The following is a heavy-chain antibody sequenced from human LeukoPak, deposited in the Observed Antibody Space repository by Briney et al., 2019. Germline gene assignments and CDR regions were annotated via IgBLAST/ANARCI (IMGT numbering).Heavy chain of an antibody. J-gene: IGHJ4*02. CDR2: VYYGGST. D-gene: IGHD3-22*01. CDR1: GGSISNYY. V-gene: IGHV4-39*01. CDR3: ARRISTYDSSGYSTGDAFDF. Sequence: PSETLSLTCTVSGGSISNYYWGWIRQPPGKGLEWIGIVYYGGSTHYNPSHKGRVTLSVDTSKNQFSLKLTSVTAADTAVYYCARRISTYDSSGYSTGDAFDFWGQGILVTVSS.